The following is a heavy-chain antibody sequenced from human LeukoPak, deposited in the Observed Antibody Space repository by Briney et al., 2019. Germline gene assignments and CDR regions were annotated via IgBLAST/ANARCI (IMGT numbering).Heavy chain of an antibody. V-gene: IGHV3-23*01. J-gene: IGHJ3*02. D-gene: IGHD6-19*01. CDR2: INESGDNT. CDR3: AKRGSEAVAGSFNAFDI. Sequence: GGSLRLSCAASGFTFSSYGMTWVRQAPGKGLEWVSGINESGDNTKYADSVKGRFTISRDNSKNTLYLQMNSLRAEDTAVYYCAKRGSEAVAGSFNAFDIWGQGTMVTVSS. CDR1: GFTFSSYG.